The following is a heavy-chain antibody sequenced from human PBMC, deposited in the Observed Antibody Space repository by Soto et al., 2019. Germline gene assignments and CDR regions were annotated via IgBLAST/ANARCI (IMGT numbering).Heavy chain of an antibody. D-gene: IGHD4-17*01. CDR3: ARIGTVTTPSYGMDV. J-gene: IGHJ6*02. Sequence: QVQLQESGPGLVKPSETLSLTCRVSGASISTYYWSWIRPPPGKGLEWIGYISNDGRTNYNPSLKSRVNISVDTTKNHFSLKVKSVTAADTALYYCARIGTVTTPSYGMDVWGQGTTVTVS. CDR1: GASISTYY. V-gene: IGHV4-59*01. CDR2: ISNDGRT.